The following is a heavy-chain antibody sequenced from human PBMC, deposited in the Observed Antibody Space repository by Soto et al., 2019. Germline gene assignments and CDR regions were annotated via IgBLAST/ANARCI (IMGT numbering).Heavy chain of an antibody. J-gene: IGHJ4*02. V-gene: IGHV3-53*01. D-gene: IGHD6-6*01. CDR2: IYSGGST. CDR3: AKVGRPEGSSSFDY. Sequence: GGSLRLSCAASGFTVSSNYMSWVRQAPGKGLEWVSVIYSGGSTYYADSVKGRFTISRDNSKNTLYLQMNSLRAEDTAVYYCAKVGRPEGSSSFDYWGQGTLVTVSS. CDR1: GFTVSSNY.